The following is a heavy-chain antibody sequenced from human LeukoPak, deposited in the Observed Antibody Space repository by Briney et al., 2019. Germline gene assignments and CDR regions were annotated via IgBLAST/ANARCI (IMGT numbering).Heavy chain of an antibody. D-gene: IGHD3-3*01. CDR1: GFTFGSFA. V-gene: IGHV3-23*01. CDR3: AKQGGEYDFWSGPYFDY. Sequence: GGSLRLSCVASGFTFGSFAMTWVRQAPGKGLEWVAAISGSGDKTYYADSVKGRFTISRDNSKTTLFLQLNSLGAGDTAVYYCAKQGGEYDFWSGPYFDYWGQGTLVTVSS. J-gene: IGHJ4*02. CDR2: ISGSGDKT.